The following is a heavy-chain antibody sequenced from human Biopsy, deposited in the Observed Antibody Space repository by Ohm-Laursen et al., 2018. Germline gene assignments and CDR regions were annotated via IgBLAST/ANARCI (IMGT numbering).Heavy chain of an antibody. CDR2: IYNRGST. J-gene: IGHJ6*02. CDR3: ARGQDSSYLAYGMDV. CDR1: GGSISSHY. Sequence: TLSLTCTASGGSISSHYWSWIRQPPGKGLEWIGYIYNRGSTKYNSSLKSRVTISVDTSKNQFSLTVRSVTAADTAMYYCARGQDSSYLAYGMDVWGQGTTVTVSS. D-gene: IGHD6-19*01. V-gene: IGHV4-59*11.